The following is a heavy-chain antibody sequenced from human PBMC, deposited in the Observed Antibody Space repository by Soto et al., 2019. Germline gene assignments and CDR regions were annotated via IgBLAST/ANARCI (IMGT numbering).Heavy chain of an antibody. CDR3: AKLTTRIRLSPPDY. Sequence: GGSLRLSCAASGFTFSSYAMSWVRQAPGKGLEWVSAISGSGGSTYYADSVKGRFTISRDNSKNTLYLQMNSLRAEDTAVYYCAKLTTRIRLSPPDYWGQGTLVTVSS. CDR1: GFTFSSYA. CDR2: ISGSGGST. J-gene: IGHJ4*02. V-gene: IGHV3-23*01. D-gene: IGHD5-12*01.